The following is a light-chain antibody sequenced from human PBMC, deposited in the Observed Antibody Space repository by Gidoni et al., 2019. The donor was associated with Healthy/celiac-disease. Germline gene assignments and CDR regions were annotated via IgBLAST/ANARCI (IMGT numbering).Light chain of an antibody. CDR2: EVS. CDR3: SSYTSSSTLV. Sequence: QSALTQHASVSGSPGQPITISCTGTSSDVGGYNYVSWYQQHPGKAPKLMIYEVSNRPSGVSNRFSGSKSGNTASLTISGLQAEDEADYYCSSYTSSSTLVFGGGTKLTVL. CDR1: SSDVGGYNY. J-gene: IGLJ2*01. V-gene: IGLV2-14*01.